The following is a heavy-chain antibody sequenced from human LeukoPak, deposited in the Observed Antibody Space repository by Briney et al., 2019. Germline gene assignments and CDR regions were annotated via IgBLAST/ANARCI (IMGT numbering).Heavy chain of an antibody. J-gene: IGHJ4*02. V-gene: IGHV4-34*01. CDR2: INHSGST. D-gene: IGHD3-16*02. CDR3: ARAYYDYVWGSYRFPYYFDY. CDR1: GGSFSGYY. Sequence: SETLSLTCAVYGGSFSGYYWSWIRQPPGKGLEWIGEINHSGSTNYNPSLKSRVTISVDTSKNQFSLELSSVTAADTAVYYCARAYYDYVWGSYRFPYYFDYWGQGTLVTVSS.